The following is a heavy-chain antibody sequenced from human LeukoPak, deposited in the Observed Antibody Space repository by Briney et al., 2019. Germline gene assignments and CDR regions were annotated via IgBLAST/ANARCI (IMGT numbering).Heavy chain of an antibody. J-gene: IGHJ5*02. Sequence: PSETLSLTCTVSGGSISPYYGSWIRQPPGKGLEWIGYISYSGSTNYNPSLKSRVTISVDTSKNQFSLKLRSVTAADTAVYYCARFDYGDYGWFDPWGQGTLVTVSS. V-gene: IGHV4-59*01. CDR1: GGSISPYY. CDR2: ISYSGST. CDR3: ARFDYGDYGWFDP. D-gene: IGHD4-17*01.